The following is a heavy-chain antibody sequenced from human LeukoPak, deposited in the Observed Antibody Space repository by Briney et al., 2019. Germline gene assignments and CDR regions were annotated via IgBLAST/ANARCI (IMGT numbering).Heavy chain of an antibody. J-gene: IGHJ4*02. CDR3: ARALDEGARFDY. V-gene: IGHV3-30-3*01. CDR2: ISYDGSNK. CDR1: GFTFSTYA. Sequence: PGGSLRLSCAASGFTFSTYAMHWVRQAPGKGLEWVAVISYDGSNKYYADSMKGRFTISRDNSKNTLYLQMNSLRAEDTAVYYCARALDEGARFDYWGQGTLATVSS.